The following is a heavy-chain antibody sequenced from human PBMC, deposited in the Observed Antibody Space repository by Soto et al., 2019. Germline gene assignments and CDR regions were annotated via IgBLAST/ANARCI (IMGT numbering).Heavy chain of an antibody. CDR3: VRLADVPMALIFDY. D-gene: IGHD3-10*01. V-gene: IGHV4-30-4*01. CDR2: NSYSGST. J-gene: IGHJ4*02. CDR1: GGSISSGDYY. Sequence: SETLSLTCTVSGGSISSGDYYWSWIRQSPGRGLEWIGYNSYSGSTYYNPSLKSRATISVDTSKNQFSLRLSSVTAADTAVYYCVRLADVPMALIFDYWGQGTLVTVSS.